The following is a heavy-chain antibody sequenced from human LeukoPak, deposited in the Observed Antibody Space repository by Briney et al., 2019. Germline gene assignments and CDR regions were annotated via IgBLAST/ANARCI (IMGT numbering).Heavy chain of an antibody. J-gene: IGHJ5*01. CDR2: INPDDSEI. CDR3: SRPVMCTTASCSHDS. D-gene: IGHD2-21*01. Sequence: GESLKISCKGFGDTLLKSWIGWVRQVPGKGLEWMGIINPDDSEIRYSPSFQGQVTISVDRSTKTAHLQWRSLEASDTALYYCSRPVMCTTASCSHDSWGQGTLVTVSS. V-gene: IGHV5-51*01. CDR1: GDTLLKSW.